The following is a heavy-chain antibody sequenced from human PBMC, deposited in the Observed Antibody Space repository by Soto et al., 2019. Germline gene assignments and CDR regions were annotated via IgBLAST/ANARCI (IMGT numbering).Heavy chain of an antibody. V-gene: IGHV5-51*01. J-gene: IGHJ4*02. CDR1: GYSFTNYW. CDR3: ARQDYNYAYFDF. D-gene: IGHD5-18*01. Sequence: ESLKISCKGPGYSFTNYWIGWVRQMPWKGLEWMGIIYPGDSDTRYSPSFQGQVIISVDQSISTAYLQWSSLQASDTAMYYCARQDYNYAYFDFWGQGTLVTVSS. CDR2: IYPGDSDT.